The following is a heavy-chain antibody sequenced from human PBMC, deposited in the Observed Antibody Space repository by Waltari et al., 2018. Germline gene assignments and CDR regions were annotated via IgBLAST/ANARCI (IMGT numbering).Heavy chain of an antibody. CDR2: VHGSGRT. J-gene: IGHJ4*02. CDR1: GDSSGNPYL. V-gene: IGHV4-4*02. Sequence: QLQLQESGPGLVQPSGTLSLTCTISGDSSGNPYLWNWVRQPPGKRLEWIGQVHGSGRTNYNPSFASRVTVSLDTYNNQFSLKVTSATAADTAVYYCARDRGRGLYLDSWGPGTLVTVSP. CDR3: ARDRGRGLYLDS. D-gene: IGHD2-15*01.